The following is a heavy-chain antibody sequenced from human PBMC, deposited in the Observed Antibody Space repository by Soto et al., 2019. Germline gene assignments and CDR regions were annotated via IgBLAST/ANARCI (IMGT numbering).Heavy chain of an antibody. D-gene: IGHD3-22*01. CDR3: AKTHYYYDSSGYFPN. Sequence: PGGSLRLSCAASGFTFSSYAMSWVRQAPGKGLGWVSAISGSGGSTYYADSVKGRFTISRDNSKNTLYLQMNSLRAEDTAVYYCAKTHYYYDSSGYFPNWGQGTLVTVSS. V-gene: IGHV3-23*01. CDR1: GFTFSSYA. J-gene: IGHJ4*02. CDR2: ISGSGGST.